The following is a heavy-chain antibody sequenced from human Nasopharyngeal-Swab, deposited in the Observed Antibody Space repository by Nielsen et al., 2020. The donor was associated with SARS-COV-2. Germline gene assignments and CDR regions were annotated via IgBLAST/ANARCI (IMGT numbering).Heavy chain of an antibody. V-gene: IGHV4-34*01. D-gene: IGHD2-15*01. CDR1: GGSFSGYY. CDR3: ARVADCSGGSCGGWFDP. Sequence: SETLSLTCAVYGGSFSGYYWSWIRQPPGKGLEWIGEINHSGSTNYNPSLKSRVTISVDTSKNQFSLKLSSVTAADTAVYYCARVADCSGGSCGGWFDPWGQGTPVTVSS. J-gene: IGHJ5*02. CDR2: INHSGST.